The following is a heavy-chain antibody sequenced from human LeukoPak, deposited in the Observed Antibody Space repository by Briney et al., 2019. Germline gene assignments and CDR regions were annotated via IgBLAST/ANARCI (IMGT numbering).Heavy chain of an antibody. CDR3: ATSYSSGWSQSFDY. D-gene: IGHD6-19*01. J-gene: IGHJ4*02. V-gene: IGHV3-21*01. CDR1: GFTFSSYS. CDR2: ISSVSSYI. Sequence: PGGSLRLSCAASGFTFSSYSMNWVRQAPGKGLEWVSSISSVSSYIYYADSVKGRFTISRDNAKNSLYLQMNSLRAEDTAVYYCATSYSSGWSQSFDYWGQGTLVTVSS.